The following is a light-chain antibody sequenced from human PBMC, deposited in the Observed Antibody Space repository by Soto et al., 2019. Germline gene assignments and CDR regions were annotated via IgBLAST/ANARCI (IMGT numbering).Light chain of an antibody. CDR1: SSDVGGYNY. J-gene: IGLJ2*01. CDR3: SSYTSSRTYVV. Sequence: QSVLTQPASVSGSPGQSITISCTGTSSDVGGYNYVSWYQQHPGKAPKFMIYEVSNRPSGVSNRFSGSKSGHTASLTISGLQAEDEADYYCSSYTSSRTYVVFGGGTQLTVL. CDR2: EVS. V-gene: IGLV2-14*01.